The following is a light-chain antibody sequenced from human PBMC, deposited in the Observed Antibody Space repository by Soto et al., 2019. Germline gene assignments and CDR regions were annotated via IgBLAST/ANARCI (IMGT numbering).Light chain of an antibody. CDR1: SSDVGTYNF. CDR3: SSYRGSSTYV. V-gene: IGLV2-14*01. J-gene: IGLJ1*01. CDR2: DVS. Sequence: QSALTQPASVSGSPGQSITISCTGTSSDVGTYNFVSWYQQHPGKAPKLMIYDVSNRPSGVSDRFSGSKSGNTASLTISGLQAEDEADYYCSSYRGSSTYVFVTGTRSPS.